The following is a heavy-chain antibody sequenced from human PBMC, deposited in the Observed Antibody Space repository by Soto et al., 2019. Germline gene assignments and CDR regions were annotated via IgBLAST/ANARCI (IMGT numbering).Heavy chain of an antibody. CDR2: ISGSGGTT. Sequence: GGSLRLSCAASGFTFSSFAMSWVRQAPGKGLEWVSTISGSGGTTYYADSVKGRFTISKDNSKKTLSLQMNGLRAEDTAVYYCAKSLSGTNYAMDVWGQGTTVTVSS. CDR3: AKSLSGTNYAMDV. CDR1: GFTFSSFA. D-gene: IGHD1-7*01. J-gene: IGHJ6*02. V-gene: IGHV3-23*01.